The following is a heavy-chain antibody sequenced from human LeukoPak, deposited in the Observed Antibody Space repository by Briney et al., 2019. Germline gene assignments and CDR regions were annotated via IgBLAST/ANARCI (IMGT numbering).Heavy chain of an antibody. CDR2: IYYSGST. CDR3: ARVLRGGVIGTYDY. D-gene: IGHD3-16*02. J-gene: IGHJ4*02. CDR1: GGSISSSNW. V-gene: IGHV4-4*02. Sequence: SGTLSLTCAVSGGSISSSNWWSWIRQPPGKGLEWIGYIYYSGSTNYNPSLKSRVTISVDTSKNQFSLKLSSVTAADTAVYYCARVLRGGVIGTYDYWGQGTLVTVSS.